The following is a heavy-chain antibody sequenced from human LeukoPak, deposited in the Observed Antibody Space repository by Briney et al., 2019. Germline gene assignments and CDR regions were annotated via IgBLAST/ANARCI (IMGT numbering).Heavy chain of an antibody. V-gene: IGHV4-39*07. CDR1: GGSIGSSSYY. J-gene: IGHJ6*03. CDR3: ARVYSSGWYAGYYYMDV. D-gene: IGHD6-19*01. CDR2: INHSGST. Sequence: SETLSLTCTVSGGSIGSSSYYWGWIRQPPGKGLEWIGEINHSGSTNYNPSLKSRVTISVDTSKNQFSLKLSSVTAADTAVYYCARVYSSGWYAGYYYMDVWGKGTTVTISS.